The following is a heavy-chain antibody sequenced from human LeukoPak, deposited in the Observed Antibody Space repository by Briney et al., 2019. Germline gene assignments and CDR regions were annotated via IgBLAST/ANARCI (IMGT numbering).Heavy chain of an antibody. V-gene: IGHV4-59*08. Sequence: PSETLSLTCTVSGGSISSYYWSWIRQPPGKGLEWIGYIYYSGSTNYNPSLKSRVTISVDTSKNQFSLKLSSVTAADTAVYYCARHIRAMFRFPFDYWGRGTLVTVSS. D-gene: IGHD3-10*02. CDR3: ARHIRAMFRFPFDY. CDR2: IYYSGST. CDR1: GGSISSYY. J-gene: IGHJ4*02.